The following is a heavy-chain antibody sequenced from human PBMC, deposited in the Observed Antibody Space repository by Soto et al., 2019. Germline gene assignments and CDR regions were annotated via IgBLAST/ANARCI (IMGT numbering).Heavy chain of an antibody. D-gene: IGHD6-6*01. CDR2: INSDGSSI. J-gene: IGHJ3*02. CDR1: GFTFNSQW. V-gene: IGHV3-74*01. CDR3: ARAGRAARPRDAFDI. Sequence: PGGSLRLSCAASGFTFNSQWMHWVRQAPGKGLVWVSCINSDGSSIYYADFVKGRFTISRDNAKNSLYLQMNSLRDEDTAVYYCARAGRAARPRDAFDIWGQGTMVTVSS.